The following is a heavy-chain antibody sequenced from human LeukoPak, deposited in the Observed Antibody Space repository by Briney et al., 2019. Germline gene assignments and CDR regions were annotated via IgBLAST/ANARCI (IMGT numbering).Heavy chain of an antibody. CDR2: ISTYNGNI. CDR3: ARIAYCGGDCFTTYFDY. J-gene: IGHJ4*02. CDR1: GGTFSSYA. D-gene: IGHD2-21*01. V-gene: IGHV1-18*01. Sequence: ASVKVSCKASGGTFSSYAISWVRQAPGQGLEWMGWISTYNGNINYAQKVQGRVTMTTDTSTSTAYMELRSLRSDDTAVYYCARIAYCGGDCFTTYFDYWGQGTLVTVSS.